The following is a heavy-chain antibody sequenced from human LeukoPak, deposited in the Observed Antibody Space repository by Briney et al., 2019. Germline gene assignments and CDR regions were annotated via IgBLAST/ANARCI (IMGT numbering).Heavy chain of an antibody. CDR2: VFHTGIT. CDR3: ARHGILTDHSVRF. D-gene: IGHD3-9*01. Sequence: PSETLSLTCTVSGGSITGKNYYWGWIRQTPGKGLEWIGTVFHTGITHYNPSLKSRISISVDTSKNQFSLNLNSVTAADTALYYCARHGILTDHSVRFWGQGILVTVSA. CDR1: GGSITGKNYY. V-gene: IGHV4-39*01. J-gene: IGHJ4*02.